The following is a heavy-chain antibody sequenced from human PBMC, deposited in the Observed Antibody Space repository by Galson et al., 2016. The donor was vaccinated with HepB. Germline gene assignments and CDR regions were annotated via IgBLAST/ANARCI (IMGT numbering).Heavy chain of an antibody. CDR2: IGGTGGST. D-gene: IGHD2-21*01. Sequence: SLRLSCAASGFTFSSYAMIWVRQAPGKGLEWVSAIGGTGGSTYYGDSVKGRFTISRDNSKNTVYLQMDSLRAEDTAKYYCANPGTYLLYWGQGTLVTVSS. V-gene: IGHV3-23*01. CDR1: GFTFSSYA. J-gene: IGHJ4*02. CDR3: ANPGTYLLY.